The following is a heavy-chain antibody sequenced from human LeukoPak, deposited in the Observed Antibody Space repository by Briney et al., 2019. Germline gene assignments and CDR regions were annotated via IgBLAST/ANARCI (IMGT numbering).Heavy chain of an antibody. Sequence: ASVKVSCKASGYTFTKSYIHWVRQAPGQRLEWMGLINPGGDNTNYAQNFQGRVTMTSDTSARTVYMELSSLRSEDTAIYYCARIRDGYNDAYDIWGQGTVVTVPS. CDR1: GYTFTKSY. V-gene: IGHV1-46*01. CDR3: ARIRDGYNDAYDI. CDR2: INPGGDNT. J-gene: IGHJ3*02. D-gene: IGHD5-24*01.